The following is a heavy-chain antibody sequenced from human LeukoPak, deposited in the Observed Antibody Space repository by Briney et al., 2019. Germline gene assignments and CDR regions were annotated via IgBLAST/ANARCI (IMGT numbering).Heavy chain of an antibody. Sequence: GGSLRLSCAASGFTFDDYGMSWVRQAPGKGLECVSGINWNGCSTGYAVSVKGRLNISRDNAKYSLYLQMSSLRAEDTALYYCARDSYYYDSSGYYLSSFDYWGQGTLVTVSS. CDR3: ARDSYYYDSSGYYLSSFDY. J-gene: IGHJ4*02. V-gene: IGHV3-20*04. CDR1: GFTFDDYG. D-gene: IGHD3-22*01. CDR2: INWNGCST.